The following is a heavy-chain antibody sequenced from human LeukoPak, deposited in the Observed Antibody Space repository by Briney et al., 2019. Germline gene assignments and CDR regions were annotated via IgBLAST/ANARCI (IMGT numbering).Heavy chain of an antibody. D-gene: IGHD2-2*02. CDR2: IYHNGDT. CDR3: ARAGVVPAAINRAFDI. J-gene: IGHJ3*02. V-gene: IGHV4-30-4*08. CDR1: GGSIISGDYY. Sequence: ASQTLSLTCIVSGGSIISGDYYWSWIRQPPGKGLEWIGYIYHNGDTYYNPSLKRRVSISVDTSKNQFSLKLSSVTAADTAVYYCARAGVVPAAINRAFDIWGQGSVVTVSS.